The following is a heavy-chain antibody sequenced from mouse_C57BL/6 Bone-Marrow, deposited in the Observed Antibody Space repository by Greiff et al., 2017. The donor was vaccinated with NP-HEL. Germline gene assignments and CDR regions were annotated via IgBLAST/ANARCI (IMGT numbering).Heavy chain of an antibody. CDR3: ARHTTVVATDWYFDV. Sequence: VHVKQSWAELVKPGASVKLSCTASGFNIKDYYMHWVKQRPEQGLEWIGRIDPEDGETKYAPKFQGKATITADTSSNTAYLQLSSLTSEDTAVYYCARHTTVVATDWYFDVWGTGTTVTVSS. CDR2: IDPEDGET. J-gene: IGHJ1*03. CDR1: GFNIKDYY. V-gene: IGHV14-2*01. D-gene: IGHD1-1*01.